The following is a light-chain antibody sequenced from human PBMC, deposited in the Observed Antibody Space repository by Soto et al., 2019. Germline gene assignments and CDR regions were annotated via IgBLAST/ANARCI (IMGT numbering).Light chain of an antibody. CDR3: RSFTSSSTDV. CDR1: SSDVGSYNR. CDR2: EVS. V-gene: IGLV2-18*02. J-gene: IGLJ1*01. Sequence: QSALTQPPSVSGAPGQSVTISCTGTSSDVGSYNRVSWYQQPPGTAPKLMIYEVSNRPSGVPDRFAGSKSGNTASLTISGLQDEDEADYYCRSFTSSSTDVFGTGTKVTVL.